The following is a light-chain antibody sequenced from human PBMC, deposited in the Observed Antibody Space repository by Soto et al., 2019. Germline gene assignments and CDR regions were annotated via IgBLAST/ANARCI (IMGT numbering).Light chain of an antibody. CDR1: SSNIGAYYD. CDR3: QSYDNSLSGYV. J-gene: IGLJ1*01. V-gene: IGLV1-40*01. CDR2: GNN. Sequence: QSALTQPPSVSGAPGQRVTISCTGSSSNIGAYYDVHWYQQLPGTAPKLLIYGNNNRPSGVPDRFSGSKSGTSASLAITGLQAEDEAHYYCQSYDNSLSGYVFGTGTKGTV.